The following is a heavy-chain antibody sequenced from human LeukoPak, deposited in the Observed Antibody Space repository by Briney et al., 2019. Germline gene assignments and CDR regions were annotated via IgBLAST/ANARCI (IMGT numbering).Heavy chain of an antibody. V-gene: IGHV1-69*06. CDR1: GGTFSSYA. Sequence: ASVKVSCKASGGTFSSYAISWVRQAPGQGLEWMGGIIPIFGTANYAQKFQGRVTITADKSTSTAYMELSSLRSDDTAVYYCARGASSYYDSSDYFDYWGQGTLVTVSS. J-gene: IGHJ4*02. CDR2: IIPIFGTA. CDR3: ARGASSYYDSSDYFDY. D-gene: IGHD3-22*01.